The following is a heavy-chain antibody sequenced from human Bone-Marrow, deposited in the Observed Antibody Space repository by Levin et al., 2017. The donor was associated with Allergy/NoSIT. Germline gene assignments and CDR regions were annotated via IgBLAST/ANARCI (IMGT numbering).Heavy chain of an antibody. D-gene: IGHD2-2*01. Sequence: PSETLSLTCTVSGASISSFYWSWIRQPPGKGLEWIGYIYYSGSTDYSPSLKSRVSMSADMSRNQVYLTMSSVTAADTAVYYCARQAVPAAMNGFDSWGQGTLVTVSS. J-gene: IGHJ5*01. V-gene: IGHV4-59*08. CDR1: GASISSFY. CDR3: ARQAVPAAMNGFDS. CDR2: IYYSGST.